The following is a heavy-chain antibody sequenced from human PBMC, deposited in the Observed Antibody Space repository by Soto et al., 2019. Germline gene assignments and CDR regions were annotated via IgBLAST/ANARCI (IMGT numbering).Heavy chain of an antibody. Sequence: PGESLKISCKGSGYSFTSYWISWVRQMPGKGLEWMGRIDPSDSYTNYSTSFQGQVIISADRSITTAYLQMSSLKASDTAIYYCAKLPPRAQSLVRYYFDHWGQGTPVTVSS. CDR2: IDPSDSYT. J-gene: IGHJ4*02. D-gene: IGHD3-10*01. CDR3: AKLPPRAQSLVRYYFDH. CDR1: GYSFTSYW. V-gene: IGHV5-10-1*04.